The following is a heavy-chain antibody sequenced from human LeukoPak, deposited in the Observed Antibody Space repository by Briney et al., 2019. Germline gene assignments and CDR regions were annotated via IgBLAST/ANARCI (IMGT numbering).Heavy chain of an antibody. D-gene: IGHD3-3*01. CDR3: ARDGGLRFLVGYMDV. Sequence: ASVTVSCKASGYTFTSYDINWVRQATGQGLERMGWMNPNSGNKGYAKKFQGRVTITRNTSINPAYMELSSLRSEDTAVYYCARDGGLRFLVGYMDVWGKGTTVTVSS. CDR2: MNPNSGNK. V-gene: IGHV1-8*01. J-gene: IGHJ6*03. CDR1: GYTFTSYD.